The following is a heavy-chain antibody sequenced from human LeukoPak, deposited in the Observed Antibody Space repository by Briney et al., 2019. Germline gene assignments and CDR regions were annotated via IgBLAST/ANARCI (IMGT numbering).Heavy chain of an antibody. Sequence: GGSLRLSCAASGITFTGYWMSWVRQAPGKWLEWVANIKQDGSERYYVDSVKGRFTISRDDAKSSLYLQMNSLRVEDTAVYYCASDGGPFDHWGQGTLVTVSS. CDR1: GITFTGYW. D-gene: IGHD3-16*01. V-gene: IGHV3-7*01. CDR3: ASDGGPFDH. J-gene: IGHJ4*02. CDR2: IKQDGSER.